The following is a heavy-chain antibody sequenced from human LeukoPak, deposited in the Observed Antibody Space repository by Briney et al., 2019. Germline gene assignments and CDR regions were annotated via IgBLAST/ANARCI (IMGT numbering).Heavy chain of an antibody. V-gene: IGHV3-74*01. J-gene: IGHJ4*02. CDR2: ISPTGSTT. D-gene: IGHD6-6*01. CDR1: GFSFSGHW. CDR3: ARGPNSNWSGLDF. Sequence: GGSLRLSCTASGFSFSGHWMQWARQLPGKGLVWVSRISPTGSTTSYADSVKGRFTVSRDNAKNTLYLQVNNLRAEDTAVYYCARGPNSNWSGLDFWGQGTLLTVSS.